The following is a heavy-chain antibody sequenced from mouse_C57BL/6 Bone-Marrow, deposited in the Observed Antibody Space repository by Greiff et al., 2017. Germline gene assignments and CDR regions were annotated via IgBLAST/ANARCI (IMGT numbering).Heavy chain of an antibody. V-gene: IGHV15-2*01. Sequence: QVQLQQSGSELRSPGSSVKLSCKDFDSEVFPIAYMSWVRQKPGHGFEWIGGILPSIGRTIYGEKFEDKATLDADTLSNTAYLELNSLTSEDSAIYYCARRRVITTVEGYFDVWGTGTTVTVSS. D-gene: IGHD1-1*01. CDR2: ILPSIGRT. CDR3: ARRRVITTVEGYFDV. CDR1: DSEVFPIAY. J-gene: IGHJ1*03.